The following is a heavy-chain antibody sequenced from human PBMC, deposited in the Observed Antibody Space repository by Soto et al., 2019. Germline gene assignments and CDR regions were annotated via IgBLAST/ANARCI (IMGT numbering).Heavy chain of an antibody. CDR3: ARERIAAAGTAYFDY. CDR2: ILYDGSNK. Sequence: QVQLVESGGGVVRPGRSLRLSCAASGFTFSNYGMHWVRQAPGKGLEWVAAILYDGSNKYYADSVKGRFTISRDISKNTLYLQMNSLRAEDTAVYYCARERIAAAGTAYFDYWGQGTLVTVSS. D-gene: IGHD6-13*01. V-gene: IGHV3-33*01. CDR1: GFTFSNYG. J-gene: IGHJ4*02.